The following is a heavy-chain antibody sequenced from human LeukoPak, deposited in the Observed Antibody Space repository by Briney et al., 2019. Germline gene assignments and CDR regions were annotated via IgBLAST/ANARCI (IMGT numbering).Heavy chain of an antibody. CDR1: GGSISSYY. CDR3: ARLSYYYDSSGYYYYYYGMDV. Sequence: SETLSLTCTVSGGSISSYYWSWIRQPPGRGLEWIGYIYYSGSTNYNPSLKSRVTISVDTSKNQFSLKPSSVTAADTAVYYCARLSYYYDSSGYYYYYYGMDVWGQGTTVTVSS. D-gene: IGHD3-22*01. CDR2: IYYSGST. V-gene: IGHV4-59*08. J-gene: IGHJ6*02.